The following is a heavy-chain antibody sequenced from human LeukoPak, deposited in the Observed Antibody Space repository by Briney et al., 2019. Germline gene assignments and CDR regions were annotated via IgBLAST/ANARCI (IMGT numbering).Heavy chain of an antibody. CDR3: ARADTQDIAVAGTVGGAFDY. Sequence: AGGSLRLSCAASGFTFSSYWMSWVRQAPGKGLEWVANIKQDGSEKYYVDSVKGRFTISRDNAKNSLYLQMNSLRAEDTAVYYCARADTQDIAVAGTVGGAFDYWGQGTLVTVSS. V-gene: IGHV3-7*03. J-gene: IGHJ4*02. CDR1: GFTFSSYW. D-gene: IGHD6-19*01. CDR2: IKQDGSEK.